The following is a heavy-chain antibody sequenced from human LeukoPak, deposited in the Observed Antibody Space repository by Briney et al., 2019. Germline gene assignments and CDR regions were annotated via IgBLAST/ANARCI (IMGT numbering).Heavy chain of an antibody. Sequence: SVKVSCKASGGTFRSYTISWVRQAPGQGLEWMGRIIPILGIANYAQKFQGRVTITADKSTSTAYMELSSLRSEDTAVYYCARDPQDHVGATKGAYYFDYWGQGTLVTVSS. J-gene: IGHJ4*02. CDR2: IIPILGIA. V-gene: IGHV1-69*04. CDR1: GGTFRSYT. CDR3: ARDPQDHVGATKGAYYFDY. D-gene: IGHD1-26*01.